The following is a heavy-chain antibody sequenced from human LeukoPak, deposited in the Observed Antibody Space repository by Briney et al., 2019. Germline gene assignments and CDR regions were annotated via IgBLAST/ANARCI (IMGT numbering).Heavy chain of an antibody. V-gene: IGHV4-59*12. CDR2: IYYSGST. J-gene: IGHJ4*02. D-gene: IGHD3-10*01. CDR1: GGSISSYY. Sequence: SETLSLTCTVSGGSISSYYWSWIRQPPGKGLEWIGYIYYSGSTNYNPSLKSRVTISVDTSKNQFSLNLSSVTAADTAVYYCITTYYYTSGNFYWGQGTLVTVSS. CDR3: ITTYYYTSGNFY.